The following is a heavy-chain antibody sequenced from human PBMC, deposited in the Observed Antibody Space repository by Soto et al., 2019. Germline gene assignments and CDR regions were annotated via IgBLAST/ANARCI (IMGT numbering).Heavy chain of an antibody. J-gene: IGHJ4*02. V-gene: IGHV4-31*03. CDR3: ARHDARGYYFKY. Sequence: SETLSLTYTVSGGSISSGGYCWCWIRQHPGKGLEWIGYIYYIGSTYYNPSFKSRVTISVATTKNHVSIKQSHVTDGDTAVHSSARHDARGYYFKYSRQGTRVIV. CDR1: GGSISSGGYC. D-gene: IGHD1-1*01. CDR2: IYYIGST.